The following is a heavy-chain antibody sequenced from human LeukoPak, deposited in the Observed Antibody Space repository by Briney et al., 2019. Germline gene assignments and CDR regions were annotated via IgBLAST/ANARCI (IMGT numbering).Heavy chain of an antibody. V-gene: IGHV3-23*01. Sequence: GGSLRLSCAASGFTFSSYAMSWVRQAPGKGLEWVSAISGSGGSTYYADSVKGRFTISRDNSKNTLYLQMNSLRAEDTAVYYCARSLGYCSSTSCPVGNWFDPWGQGTLVTVSS. CDR2: ISGSGGST. CDR1: GFTFSSYA. D-gene: IGHD2-2*01. J-gene: IGHJ5*02. CDR3: ARSLGYCSSTSCPVGNWFDP.